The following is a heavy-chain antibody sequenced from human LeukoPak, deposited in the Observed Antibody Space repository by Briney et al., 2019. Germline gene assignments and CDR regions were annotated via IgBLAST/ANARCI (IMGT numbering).Heavy chain of an antibody. CDR2: ISGSGGST. CDR3: ARVDGTFWSGYRGPFDY. CDR1: GFTFSSYG. V-gene: IGHV3-23*01. Sequence: PGGSLRLSCAASGFTFSSYGMSWVRQAPGQGLEWVSAISGSGGSTYYADSVKGRFTISRDNAKNSLYLQMNSLRAEDTAVYYCARVDGTFWSGYRGPFDYWGQGTLVTVSS. J-gene: IGHJ4*02. D-gene: IGHD3-3*01.